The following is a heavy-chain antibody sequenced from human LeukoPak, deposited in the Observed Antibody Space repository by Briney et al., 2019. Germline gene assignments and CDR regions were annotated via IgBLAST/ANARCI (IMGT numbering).Heavy chain of an antibody. D-gene: IGHD6-19*01. CDR3: AKGRGSGWYVCEN. Sequence: GGSLRLSCAASGFTFSSYAMIWVRQAPGKGLEWVSAITGSGDTTFYADSVKGRFTVSRDNSKNTLYLQMNSLRAEDTAVYYCAKGRGSGWYVCENWGQGTLVTVSS. V-gene: IGHV3-23*01. J-gene: IGHJ4*02. CDR1: GFTFSSYA. CDR2: ITGSGDTT.